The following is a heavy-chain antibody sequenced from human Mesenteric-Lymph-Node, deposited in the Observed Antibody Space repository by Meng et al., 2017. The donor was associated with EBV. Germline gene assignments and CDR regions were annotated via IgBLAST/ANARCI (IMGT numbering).Heavy chain of an antibody. CDR3: ARDLRDNGALTGLFDS. Sequence: QLLSWGAGLLKPAETMSLTCAVSGGSFSGFYWSWIRQSPGKGLEWIGEIYHFGSTNYNPSLKSRVTMSVDRSKNQFSLRLSSVTAADTAVYYCARDLRDNGALTGLFDSWGLGTLVTVSS. CDR1: GGSFSGFY. CDR2: IYHFGST. J-gene: IGHJ4*01. D-gene: IGHD3-9*01. V-gene: IGHV4-34*02.